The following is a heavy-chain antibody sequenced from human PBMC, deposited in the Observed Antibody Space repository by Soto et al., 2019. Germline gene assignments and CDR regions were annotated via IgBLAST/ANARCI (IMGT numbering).Heavy chain of an antibody. Sequence: GGSLRLSCAASGFTVSSNYMSWVRQAPGKGLEWVSVIYSGGSTYYADSVKGRFTISRDNSKNTLYLQMNSLRAEDTAVYYCARGLTIYGSGSYYNPKLYYFDYWGQGTLVTVSS. D-gene: IGHD3-10*01. CDR3: ARGLTIYGSGSYYNPKLYYFDY. CDR1: GFTVSSNY. V-gene: IGHV3-66*01. CDR2: IYSGGST. J-gene: IGHJ4*02.